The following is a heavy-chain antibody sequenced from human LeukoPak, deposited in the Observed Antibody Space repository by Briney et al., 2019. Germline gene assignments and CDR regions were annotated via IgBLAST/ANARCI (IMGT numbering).Heavy chain of an antibody. V-gene: IGHV1-2*02. D-gene: IGHD6-13*01. CDR3: ASSGGYSSSWYDSYYYYMGV. CDR2: INPKSGGT. Sequence: ASVKVSCKASGNTFTGYYMHWVRQAPGQGLEWMGWINPKSGGTNYAQKFQGRVTMTRDTSISTAYMELSRLRSDDTAVYYCASSGGYSSSWYDSYYYYMGVWGKGTTVTVSS. J-gene: IGHJ6*03. CDR1: GNTFTGYY.